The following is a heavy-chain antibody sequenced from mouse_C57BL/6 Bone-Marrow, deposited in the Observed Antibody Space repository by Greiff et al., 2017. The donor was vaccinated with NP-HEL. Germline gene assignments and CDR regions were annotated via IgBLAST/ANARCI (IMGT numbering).Heavy chain of an antibody. Sequence: QVQLQQPGAELVKPGASVKLSCKASGYTFTSYWMHWVKQRPGQGLEWIGMIHPNSGSTNYNEKFKSKATLTVDKSSSTACMQLSSLTSEDSAVYYCARGLLWVRRRDYYAMDYWGQGTSVTVSS. CDR1: GYTFTSYW. CDR3: ARGLLWVRRRDYYAMDY. CDR2: IHPNSGST. D-gene: IGHD2-14*01. V-gene: IGHV1-64*01. J-gene: IGHJ4*01.